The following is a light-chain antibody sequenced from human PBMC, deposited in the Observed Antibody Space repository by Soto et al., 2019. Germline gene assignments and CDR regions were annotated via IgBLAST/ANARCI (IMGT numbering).Light chain of an antibody. CDR3: QQRSAGPRT. Sequence: VVLTQSPATLSLSPGERATLSCRASQSISTYLAWYQQRPGQAPRLLIYDASNRATGIPARFSGSGSGTDFTLTISGLEPEDFAVYYCQQRSAGPRTFGQGTKVDIK. J-gene: IGKJ2*01. CDR1: QSISTY. V-gene: IGKV3-11*01. CDR2: DAS.